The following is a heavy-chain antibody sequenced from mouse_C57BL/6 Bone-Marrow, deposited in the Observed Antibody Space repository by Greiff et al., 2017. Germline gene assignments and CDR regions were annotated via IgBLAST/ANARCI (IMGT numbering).Heavy chain of an antibody. CDR1: GFSLTSYG. CDR2: IWGGGST. J-gene: IGHJ3*01. D-gene: IGHD2-4*01. CDR3: AKHVAVCDYDEAWFAY. Sequence: QVQLQQSGPGLVAPSQSLSITCTVSGFSLTSYGVDWVRQPPGKGLEWLGVIWGGGSTNYNSALMSRLSIRKDNSKSQVFLKMKTLQTDDTAMYYCAKHVAVCDYDEAWFAYWGEGSLVTVSA. V-gene: IGHV2-9*01.